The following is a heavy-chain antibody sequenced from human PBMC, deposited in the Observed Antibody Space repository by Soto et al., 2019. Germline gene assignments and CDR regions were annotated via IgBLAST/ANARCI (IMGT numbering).Heavy chain of an antibody. Sequence: GGSLRLSCAASGFTFSNDGMHWVRQAPGKGLEWVAVIWHDGSKKYYAESVKGRFTISRDNSKNTLYLQMNSLRAEDTAVYYCARYVSSGSMDVWGQGTTVTVSS. J-gene: IGHJ6*02. CDR2: IWHDGSKK. CDR3: ARYVSSGSMDV. V-gene: IGHV3-33*01. CDR1: GFTFSNDG. D-gene: IGHD3-22*01.